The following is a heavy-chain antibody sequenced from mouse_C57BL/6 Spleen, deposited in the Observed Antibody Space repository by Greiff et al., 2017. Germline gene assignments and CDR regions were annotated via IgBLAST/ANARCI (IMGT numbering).Heavy chain of an antibody. CDR3: ARAGGTVVAPYFDY. CDR2: IDPSDSYT. D-gene: IGHD1-1*01. J-gene: IGHJ2*01. CDR1: GYTFTSYW. V-gene: IGHV1-59*01. Sequence: QVQLQQPGAELVRPGTSVKLSCKASGYTFTSYWMHWVKQRPGQGLEWIGVIDPSDSYTNYNQKFKGKATLTVDTSSSTAYMQRSSLTSEDSAVYYCARAGGTVVAPYFDYWGQGTTLAVSS.